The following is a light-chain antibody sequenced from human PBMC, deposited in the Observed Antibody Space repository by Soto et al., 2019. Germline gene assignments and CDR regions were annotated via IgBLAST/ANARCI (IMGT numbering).Light chain of an antibody. Sequence: DIQMTQSPSSLSASVGDRVTITCRASQSISSYLNWYQQKPGKAPNLLIYAASILQGGVPSRFSGSGSGTDFTLTISRLQPKDFATYYCQQSYSTPRTFGQGTKVEIK. J-gene: IGKJ1*01. V-gene: IGKV1-39*01. CDR2: AAS. CDR1: QSISSY. CDR3: QQSYSTPRT.